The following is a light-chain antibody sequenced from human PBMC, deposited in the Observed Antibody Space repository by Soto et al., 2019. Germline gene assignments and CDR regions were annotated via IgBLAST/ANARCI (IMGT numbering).Light chain of an antibody. CDR2: EVS. CDR3: SSYTSISTLYV. CDR1: SSDIGTYNY. J-gene: IGLJ1*01. V-gene: IGLV2-14*01. Sequence: QSALTQPASVSGSPGQSITISCTRTSSDIGTYNYVSWYQQHPGKAPKLMIYEVSNRPSGLSNRFSGSKSGNTASLTISGLQAEDEADYYCSSYTSISTLYVFGTGTKLTVL.